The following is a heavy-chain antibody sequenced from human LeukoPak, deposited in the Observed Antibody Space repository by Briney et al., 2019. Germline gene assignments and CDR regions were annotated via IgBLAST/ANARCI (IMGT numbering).Heavy chain of an antibody. CDR2: INTDGSST. D-gene: IGHD1-26*01. V-gene: IGHV3-74*01. CDR1: GFTFSSYW. J-gene: IGHJ4*02. CDR3: ARSGNSGSYYPHYFDY. Sequence: GGSLRLSCAASGFTFSSYWMHWVRQAPGKGLVWVSRINTDGSSTSYADSVKGRFIISRDNAKNTLYLQMNSLRAEDTAVYYCARSGNSGSYYPHYFDYWGQGTLVTVSS.